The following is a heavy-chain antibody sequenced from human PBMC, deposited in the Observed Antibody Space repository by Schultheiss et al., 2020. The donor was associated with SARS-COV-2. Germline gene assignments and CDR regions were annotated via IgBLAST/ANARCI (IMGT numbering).Heavy chain of an antibody. V-gene: IGHV3-9*01. CDR1: GFTFSSYA. CDR2: ISWNSGDI. Sequence: GGSLRLSCAASGFTFSSYAMHWVRLAPGKGLEWVSGISWNSGDIGYADSVKGRFTISRDNAKNSLHLQMSSLRTEDTALYYCAKGGVTPSPYYFDYWGQGTLVTVSS. J-gene: IGHJ4*02. D-gene: IGHD2-21*02. CDR3: AKGGVTPSPYYFDY.